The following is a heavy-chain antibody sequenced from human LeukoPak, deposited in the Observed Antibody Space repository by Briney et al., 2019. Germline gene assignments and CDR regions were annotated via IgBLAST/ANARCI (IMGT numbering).Heavy chain of an antibody. D-gene: IGHD2-2*01. CDR2: ISSSSSYI. J-gene: IGHJ4*02. V-gene: IGHV3-21*01. CDR3: WVPATAGEDDY. Sequence: GGSLRLSCAASGFTFSSYSMNWVRQAPGKGLEWVSSISSSSSYIYYADSVKGRFTISRDNAKNTLYLQMNSLRAEDTAVYYCWVPATAGEDDYWGQGTLVTVSS. CDR1: GFTFSSYS.